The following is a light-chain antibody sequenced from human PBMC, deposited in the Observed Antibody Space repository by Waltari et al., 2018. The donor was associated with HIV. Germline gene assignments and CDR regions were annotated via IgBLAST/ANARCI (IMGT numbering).Light chain of an antibody. CDR3: LLSFSGVRV. Sequence: QAVVTQEPSLSVSPGWTVTVNCASFTGSDSRKNYVHWMQLKPGQAPRTLIYETERRHPWTAGRFSGSLVGGRAALTLSGALTDDEADYYCLLSFSGVRVFGGGTKLTV. V-gene: IGLV7-46*01. CDR1: TGSDSRKNY. J-gene: IGLJ3*02. CDR2: ETE.